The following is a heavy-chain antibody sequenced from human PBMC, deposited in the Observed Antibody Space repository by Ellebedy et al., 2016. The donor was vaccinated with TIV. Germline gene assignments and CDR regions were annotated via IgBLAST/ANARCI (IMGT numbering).Heavy chain of an antibody. D-gene: IGHD6-13*01. J-gene: IGHJ4*02. CDR3: AKVRALAAVLSNFDY. V-gene: IGHV3-23*01. CDR1: GFTFSSYA. CDR2: ISGSGGAT. Sequence: GESLKISCAASGFTFSSYAMSWVRQAPGKGLEWVSTISGSGGATYYADSVKGRFTISRDNSKNTLYLQMNSLRAEDTAVYYCAKVRALAAVLSNFDYWGQGTLVTVSS.